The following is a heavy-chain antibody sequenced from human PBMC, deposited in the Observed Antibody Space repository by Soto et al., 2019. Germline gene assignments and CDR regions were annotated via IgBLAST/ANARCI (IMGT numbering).Heavy chain of an antibody. CDR3: ARDHIDESGPRYYGMDV. D-gene: IGHD2-21*01. CDR1: GYTFTSYY. CDR2: INPSGGST. V-gene: IGHV1-46*01. J-gene: IGHJ6*02. Sequence: ASVKVSCKASGYTFTSYYMHWVRQAPGQGLEWMGIINPSGGSTSYAQKFQGRVTMTRDTSTSTVYMELSGLRSEDTAVYYCARDHIDESGPRYYGMDVWGQGTTVTVSS.